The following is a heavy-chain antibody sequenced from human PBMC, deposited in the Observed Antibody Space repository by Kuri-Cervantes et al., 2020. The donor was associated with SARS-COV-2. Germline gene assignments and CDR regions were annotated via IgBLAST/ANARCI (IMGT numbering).Heavy chain of an antibody. J-gene: IGHJ6*02. CDR3: ARDGGKVWPYYGMDV. CDR1: GFTFSDYA. V-gene: IGHV3-7*03. D-gene: IGHD3-16*01. CDR2: IKQDGSEK. Sequence: GGSLRLSCTASGFTFSDYAMNWVRQAPGKGLEWVANIKQDGSEKYYVDSVKGRFTISRDNAKNSLYLQMNSLRAEDTAVYYCARDGGKVWPYYGMDVWGQGTTVTVSS.